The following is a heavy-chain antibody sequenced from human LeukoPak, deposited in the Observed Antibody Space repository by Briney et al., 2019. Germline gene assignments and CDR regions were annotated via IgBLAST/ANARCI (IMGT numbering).Heavy chain of an antibody. CDR1: GGSVNSYY. CDR2: IYTSGST. CDR3: AKGPTYSSGSGSYREYYFDY. J-gene: IGHJ4*02. V-gene: IGHV4-4*07. Sequence: SETLSLTCTISGGSVNSYYWSWIRQPAGKGLEWIGRIYTSGSTNYNPSLKSRVTISVDTSKNQFSLKLSSVTAADTAVYYCAKGPTYSSGSGSYREYYFDYWGQGTLVTVSS. D-gene: IGHD3-10*01.